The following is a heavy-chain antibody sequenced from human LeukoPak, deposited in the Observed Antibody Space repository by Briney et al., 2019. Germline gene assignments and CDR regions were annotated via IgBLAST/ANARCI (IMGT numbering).Heavy chain of an antibody. D-gene: IGHD3-22*01. CDR3: ARGHRKYYYDSSGYLS. J-gene: IGHJ4*02. Sequence: WXWXXXXPGKGLEWIGEINHIGSTNSNPSLKSRVTISVDTSKNQFSLKLSSVTAADTAVYYCARGHRKYYYDSSGYLSWGQGTPVTVSS. CDR2: INHIGST. V-gene: IGHV4-34*01.